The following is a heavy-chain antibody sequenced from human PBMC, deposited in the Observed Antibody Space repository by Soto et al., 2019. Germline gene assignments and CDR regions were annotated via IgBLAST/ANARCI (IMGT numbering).Heavy chain of an antibody. Sequence: EVQLLESGGGLVQPGGSLRLSCAASGFTFSSYAMRWVRQAPVKGLEWVSAISGSGDSTYYADSVKGRLTISSDNSKNTLYLQMNSLRGEDTAVDYCARRGRGSYYDYWGQGTLVTVSS. J-gene: IGHJ4*02. V-gene: IGHV3-23*01. CDR2: ISGSGDST. CDR3: ARRGRGSYYDY. D-gene: IGHD1-26*01. CDR1: GFTFSSYA.